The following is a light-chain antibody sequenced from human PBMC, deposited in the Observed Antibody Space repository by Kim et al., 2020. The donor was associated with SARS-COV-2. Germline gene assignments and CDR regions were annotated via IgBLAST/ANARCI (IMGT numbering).Light chain of an antibody. V-gene: IGKV1-5*03. Sequence: SASGGDRFTSTCLASQSVATWLAWYQHKPGKAPRFLIYEASSLESGVPSRFSGNGSGTEFTLTISSLQPDDFSTYYCQQYHRYWTFGQGTKVDI. J-gene: IGKJ1*01. CDR2: EAS. CDR3: QQYHRYWT. CDR1: QSVATW.